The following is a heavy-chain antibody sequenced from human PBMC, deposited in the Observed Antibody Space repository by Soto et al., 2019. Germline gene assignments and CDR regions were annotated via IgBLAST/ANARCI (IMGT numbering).Heavy chain of an antibody. V-gene: IGHV4-59*01. CDR3: ARSIAAYYFDY. D-gene: IGHD6-6*01. Sequence: SETLSLTCTVSGCSINNYYWTWIRQPPGRGLEWIGYIYYSGSTNYNPSLKSRVTISVDTSKNQFSLKLNSVTAADTAVYYCARSIAAYYFDYWGQGTLVTVSS. CDR2: IYYSGST. J-gene: IGHJ4*02. CDR1: GCSINNYY.